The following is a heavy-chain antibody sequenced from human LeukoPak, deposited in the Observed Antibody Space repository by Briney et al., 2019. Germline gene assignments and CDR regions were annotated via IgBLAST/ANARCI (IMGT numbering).Heavy chain of an antibody. CDR2: IYYSGST. V-gene: IGHV4-39*02. J-gene: IGHJ5*02. CDR3: ARVRGCSGGRCYSSSWFDP. CDR1: GDSTSSSSYY. D-gene: IGHD2-15*01. Sequence: SETLSRTCIVSGDSTSSSSYYWAWIRQPPGKGLECIGNIYYSGSTHYNPSLKSQVTISVDTSKNHFSLKLSPVTAADTAVYYCARVRGCSGGRCYSSSWFDPWGQGTLVTVSS.